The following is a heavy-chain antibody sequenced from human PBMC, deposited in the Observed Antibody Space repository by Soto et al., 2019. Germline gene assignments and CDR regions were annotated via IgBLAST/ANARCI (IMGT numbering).Heavy chain of an antibody. CDR1: GFTFTSSA. CDR2: IVVGSGNT. Sequence: GASVKVSCKASGFTFTSSAVQWVRQARGQRLEWIGWIVVGSGNTNYAQKFQERVTITRDMSTSTAYMELSSLRSEDTAVYYCAADRIAVAGKAYYYGRDVWGQGTTVTVSS. V-gene: IGHV1-58*01. J-gene: IGHJ6*02. CDR3: AADRIAVAGKAYYYGRDV. D-gene: IGHD6-19*01.